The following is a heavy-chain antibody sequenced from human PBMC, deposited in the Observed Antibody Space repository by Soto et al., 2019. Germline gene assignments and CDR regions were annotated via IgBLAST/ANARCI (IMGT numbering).Heavy chain of an antibody. V-gene: IGHV3-74*01. D-gene: IGHD5-12*01. Sequence: EVQLVESGGGLVQPGGSLRLSCAASGFTLSSYWMHWVRQAPGKGLVWVSRINSDGSTTTYADSVKGRFTTSRDIAKNTLYLQMNSLRAEDTAVYYCARVSVGGYDFSYWGQGTLVTVSS. CDR2: INSDGSTT. CDR3: ARVSVGGYDFSY. CDR1: GFTLSSYW. J-gene: IGHJ4*02.